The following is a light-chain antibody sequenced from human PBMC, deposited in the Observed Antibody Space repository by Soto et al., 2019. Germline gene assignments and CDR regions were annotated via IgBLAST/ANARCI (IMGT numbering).Light chain of an antibody. J-gene: IGKJ4*01. CDR2: GAS. V-gene: IGKV3-11*01. CDR1: QSVSSD. CDR3: QQRSTWPLT. Sequence: EIVLTQSPGPLSLSPGERATLSCRASQSVSSDLAWYHQKPGQAPRLLIYGASTRATGIPARFSGSGSGTDFTLTISSLEPEDFAVYFCQQRSTWPLTFGGGTKVDIK.